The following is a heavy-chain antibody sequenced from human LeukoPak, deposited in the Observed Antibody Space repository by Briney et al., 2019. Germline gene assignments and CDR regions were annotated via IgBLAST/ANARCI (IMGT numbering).Heavy chain of an antibody. CDR1: GGSFSGYY. J-gene: IGHJ4*02. V-gene: IGHV4-34*01. Sequence: SETLSLTCAVYGGSFSGYYWSWIRQPPGKGLEWIGEINHSGSTNYNPSLKSRVTISIDTSKNQFSLKLSSVTAADTAVYYCARVPYCSSTSCYTVLGEGTDYYFDYWGQGTLVTVSS. CDR3: ARVPYCSSTSCYTVLGEGTDYYFDY. D-gene: IGHD2-2*02. CDR2: INHSGST.